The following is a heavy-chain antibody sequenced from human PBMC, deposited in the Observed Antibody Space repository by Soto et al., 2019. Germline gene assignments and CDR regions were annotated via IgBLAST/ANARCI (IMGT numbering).Heavy chain of an antibody. CDR3: AIGFSSSWYEPAD. D-gene: IGHD6-13*01. V-gene: IGHV5-51*01. CDR1: GYSFSGYW. J-gene: IGHJ4*02. Sequence: PGESLKISCQGSGYSFSGYWIGWVRQVPGKGLEWMAIIYPGDSSTRYSPSFQGQVTISADKSIRTAYLQWSRLKASDSGMYYCAIGFSSSWYEPADWGQGTQVTVS. CDR2: IYPGDSST.